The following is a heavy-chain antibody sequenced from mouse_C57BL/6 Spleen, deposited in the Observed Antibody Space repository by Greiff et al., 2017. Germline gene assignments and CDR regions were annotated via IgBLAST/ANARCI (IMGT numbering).Heavy chain of an antibody. Sequence: QVQLQQSGAELARPGASVKMSCKASGYTFTSYTMHWVKQRPGQGLEWIGYINPSSGYTKYNQKFKDKATLTADKSSSTAYMQLSSLTSEDSAVYYCARGDYDWYFDVWGTATTVTVSS. J-gene: IGHJ1*03. CDR2: INPSSGYT. CDR3: ARGDYDWYFDV. V-gene: IGHV1-4*01. CDR1: GYTFTSYT. D-gene: IGHD2-4*01.